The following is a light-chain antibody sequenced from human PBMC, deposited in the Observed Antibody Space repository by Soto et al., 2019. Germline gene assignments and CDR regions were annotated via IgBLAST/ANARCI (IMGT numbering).Light chain of an antibody. Sequence: DIQMTQSPSTLSASVGDRVTITCRSSQNINSGLAWYQQKPGHAPKLLIYKASNLDGGVPSRFSGSGTGTEFTPTISSLQPDDFATYYCQQYDSFLRTFGQGTKVDIK. CDR1: QNINSG. J-gene: IGKJ1*01. CDR2: KAS. V-gene: IGKV1-5*03. CDR3: QQYDSFLRT.